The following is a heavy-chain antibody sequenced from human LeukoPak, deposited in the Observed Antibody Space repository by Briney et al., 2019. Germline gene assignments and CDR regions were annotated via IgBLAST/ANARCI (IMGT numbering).Heavy chain of an antibody. J-gene: IGHJ4*02. V-gene: IGHV4-39*01. CDR3: ASGGRGYYDSFH. CDR1: GGSISSSSYY. CDR2: TYYSGST. Sequence: PSETLSLTCTVSGGSISSSSYYWGWIRQPPGKGLEWIGSTYYSGSTYYNPSLKSRVTISVDTSKNQFSLKLSSVTAADTAVYYCASGGRGYYDSFHWGQGTLVTVSS. D-gene: IGHD3-22*01.